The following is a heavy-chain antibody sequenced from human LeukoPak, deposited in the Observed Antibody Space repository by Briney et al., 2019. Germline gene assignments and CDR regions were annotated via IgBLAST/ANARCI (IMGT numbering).Heavy chain of an antibody. J-gene: IGHJ4*02. D-gene: IGHD5-18*01. CDR1: RFTFSSYS. Sequence: PGGSLRLSCAASRFTFSSYSMNWVRQAPGKGLEWVSYISSSSNTVYYADFVKGRFTISRDNAKKSLYLQMNSLRAEDTAVYYCVRDRKGATAMVSPFDYWGQGTLVTVSS. V-gene: IGHV3-48*04. CDR3: VRDRKGATAMVSPFDY. CDR2: ISSSSNTV.